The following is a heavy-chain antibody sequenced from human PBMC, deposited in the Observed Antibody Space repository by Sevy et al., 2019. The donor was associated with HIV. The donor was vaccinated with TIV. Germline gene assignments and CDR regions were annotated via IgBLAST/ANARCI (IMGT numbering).Heavy chain of an antibody. D-gene: IGHD2-2*01. Sequence: GGSLRLSCAASGFTFSSYAMSWVRQAPGKGLGGVSTFSFGCGKINYGDSVKGGFTMSRDNSKNTLYLQRNRRRAEDTAVYYCAGEGGSKPHDDWGQGTLVTVSS. CDR2: FSFGCGKI. CDR3: AGEGGSKPHDD. V-gene: IGHV3-23*01. CDR1: GFTFSSYA. J-gene: IGHJ4*02.